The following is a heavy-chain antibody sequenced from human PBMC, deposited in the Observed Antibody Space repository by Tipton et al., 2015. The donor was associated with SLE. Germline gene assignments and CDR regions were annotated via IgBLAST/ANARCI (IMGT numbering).Heavy chain of an antibody. CDR1: GGSINTAFYY. V-gene: IGHV4-31*03. CDR2: IHNSGST. J-gene: IGHJ2*01. CDR3: ARKDRYWYFDL. Sequence: TLSLTCTVSGGSINTAFYYWSWIRQRPGKGLEWIGYIHNSGSTYYNPSLKSRVTISVDTSKDQFSLKLNSVTAADTAVYYCARKDRYWYFDLWGRGTPVIVSS.